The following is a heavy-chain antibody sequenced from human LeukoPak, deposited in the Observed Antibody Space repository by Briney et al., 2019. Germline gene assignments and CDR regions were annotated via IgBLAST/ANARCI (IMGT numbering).Heavy chain of an antibody. Sequence: GSLRLSCTASGFPFSSYWMNLVRQAPGKGLEWVANIKQDGSEKYYVDSVKGRFTISRDNAKKSLYLQMNSLRAEDTAVYYCARETEMANLDYWGQGTLVTVSS. D-gene: IGHD5-24*01. CDR3: ARETEMANLDY. CDR2: IKQDGSEK. J-gene: IGHJ4*02. CDR1: GFPFSSYW. V-gene: IGHV3-7*04.